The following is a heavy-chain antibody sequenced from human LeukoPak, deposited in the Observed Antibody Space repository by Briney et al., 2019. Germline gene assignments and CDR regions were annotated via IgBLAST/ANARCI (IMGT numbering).Heavy chain of an antibody. CDR1: GFTFSPYS. J-gene: IGHJ1*01. Sequence: PGGSLRLSCAASGFTFSPYSMNWVRQAPGRGPEWVSSISSRSNYIYYADSVKGRFTISRDNAKNSLYLQMNSLRAEDTAVYYCARSIAAAGTLIQHWGQGTLVTVSS. D-gene: IGHD6-13*01. V-gene: IGHV3-21*01. CDR2: ISSRSNYI. CDR3: ARSIAAAGTLIQH.